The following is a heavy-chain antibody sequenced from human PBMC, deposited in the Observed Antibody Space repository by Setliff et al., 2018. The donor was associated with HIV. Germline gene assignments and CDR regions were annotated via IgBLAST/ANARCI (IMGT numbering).Heavy chain of an antibody. D-gene: IGHD2-15*01. V-gene: IGHV4-61*09. CDR2: IYTSGST. Sequence: SETLSLTCTVSGGSISSGSYYWSWIRQPAGKGLEWIGHIYTSGSTHYNPSLKSRVTISVDTSKNQFSLKLSSVTAADTAVYYCARASSRLNCSGGSCYRAPYAFDIWGQGTMVTVSS. CDR3: ARASSRLNCSGGSCYRAPYAFDI. J-gene: IGHJ3*02. CDR1: GGSISSGSYY.